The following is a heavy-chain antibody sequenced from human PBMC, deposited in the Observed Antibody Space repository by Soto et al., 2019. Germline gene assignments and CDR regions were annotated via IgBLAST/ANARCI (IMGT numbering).Heavy chain of an antibody. D-gene: IGHD6-6*01. Sequence: ASVKVSCKASGYTFTRYYMHWVRQAPGQGLEWMGIINPSGGSTSYAQKFQGRVTMTRDTSTSTVYMELSSLRSEDTAVYYCARDLLAARQESTNWFDPWGQGTLVTVSS. J-gene: IGHJ5*02. V-gene: IGHV1-46*03. CDR2: INPSGGST. CDR1: GYTFTRYY. CDR3: ARDLLAARQESTNWFDP.